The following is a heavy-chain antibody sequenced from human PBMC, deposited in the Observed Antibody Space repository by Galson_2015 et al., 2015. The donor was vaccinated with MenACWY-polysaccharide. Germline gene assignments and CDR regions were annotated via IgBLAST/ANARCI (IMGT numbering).Heavy chain of an antibody. D-gene: IGHD2/OR15-2a*01. V-gene: IGHV1-3*01. CDR3: ARHVSGGGYFDY. CDR2: ITGGNGDT. J-gene: IGHJ4*02. Sequence: SVKVSCTASGYTFSRYPIHWVRQAPGQRFEWMGWITGGNGDTKYSEKLQGRVSITKDTSANTVYMELSSLTYEDTAVVYCARHVSGGGYFDYWGQGTLVTVSS. CDR1: GYTFSRYP.